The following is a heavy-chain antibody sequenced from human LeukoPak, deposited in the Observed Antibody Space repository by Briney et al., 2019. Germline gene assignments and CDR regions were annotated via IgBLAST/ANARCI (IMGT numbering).Heavy chain of an antibody. Sequence: PSETLSLTCTVSGDSISAYYWTWIRQPAGEGLEWLGRIYGSSGNTDYNPSLKGRVTMSLDKSQNQFSLILKSVTAADTAFYYCARVLSAMGANTFDVWGQGTMVTVSS. CDR2: IYGSSGNT. CDR1: GDSISAYY. D-gene: IGHD1-26*01. J-gene: IGHJ3*01. V-gene: IGHV4-4*07. CDR3: ARVLSAMGANTFDV.